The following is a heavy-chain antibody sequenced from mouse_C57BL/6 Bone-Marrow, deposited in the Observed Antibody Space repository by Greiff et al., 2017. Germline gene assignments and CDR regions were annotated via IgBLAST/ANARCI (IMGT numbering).Heavy chain of an antibody. CDR1: GYTFTDYY. D-gene: IGHD2-3*01. J-gene: IGHJ3*01. Sequence: VQLQQSGPVLVKPGASVTMSCKASGYTFTDYYMNWVKQSHGKSLEWIGVINPYNGGTSYNQKFKGKATLTVDKSSSTAYMELNSLTSEDSAVYYCARSLYDGYYGAWFAYWGQGTLVTVSA. CDR3: ARSLYDGYYGAWFAY. CDR2: INPYNGGT. V-gene: IGHV1-19*01.